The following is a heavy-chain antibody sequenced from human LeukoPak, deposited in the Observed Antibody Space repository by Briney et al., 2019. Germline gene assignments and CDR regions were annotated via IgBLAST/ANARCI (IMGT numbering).Heavy chain of an antibody. CDR1: GFTFSSYA. CDR3: ATVLLGYCSSTNCPRDY. D-gene: IGHD2-2*01. CDR2: ISGSGGST. V-gene: IGHV3-23*01. J-gene: IGHJ4*02. Sequence: QAGGSLRLSCAASGFTFSSYAMSWVRQAPGKGLEWVSAISGSGGSTYYADSVKGRFTISRDNSKNTLYLQMNSLRAEDTAVYYCATVLLGYCSSTNCPRDYWGQGTLVIVSS.